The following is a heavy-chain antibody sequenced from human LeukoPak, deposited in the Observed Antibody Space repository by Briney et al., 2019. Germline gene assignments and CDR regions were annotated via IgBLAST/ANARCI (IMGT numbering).Heavy chain of an antibody. V-gene: IGHV4-39*01. CDR2: IYYSGNT. CDR1: GGSISSSNYY. Sequence: SETLSLTCTVSGGSISSSNYYWGWIRQPLGKGLEWIGTIYYSGNTYYNASLKSQVSISIDTSKNRFSLKLTSVTAADTAVYYCARQTGSGLFILPGGQGTLVTVSS. J-gene: IGHJ4*02. CDR3: ARQTGSGLFILP. D-gene: IGHD3/OR15-3a*01.